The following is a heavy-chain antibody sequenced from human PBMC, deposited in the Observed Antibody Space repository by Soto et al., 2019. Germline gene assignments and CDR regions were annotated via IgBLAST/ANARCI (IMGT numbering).Heavy chain of an antibody. D-gene: IGHD3-9*01. Sequence: SETLSLTCAVYGGSFSGYYWSWIRQPPGKGLEWIGEINHSGSTNYNPSLKSRVTISVDTSKNQFSLKLSSVTAADTAVYYCASPLGNYDILSAGMDVWGQGTTVT. CDR3: ASPLGNYDILSAGMDV. V-gene: IGHV4-34*01. J-gene: IGHJ6*02. CDR2: INHSGST. CDR1: GGSFSGYY.